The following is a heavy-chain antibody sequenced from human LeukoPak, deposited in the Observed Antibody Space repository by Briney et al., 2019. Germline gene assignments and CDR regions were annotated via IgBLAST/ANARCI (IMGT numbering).Heavy chain of an antibody. CDR1: GGSISSYY. J-gene: IGHJ4*02. D-gene: IGHD3-10*01. CDR2: IYYSGST. CDR3: ARVRWEYYGSGPDY. V-gene: IGHV4-59*01. Sequence: PSETLSLTCTVSGGSISSYYWSWIRQPPGKGPEWIGYIYYSGSTNYNPSLKSRVTISVDTSKNQFSLKLSSVAAADTAVYYCARVRWEYYGSGPDYWGQGTLVTVSS.